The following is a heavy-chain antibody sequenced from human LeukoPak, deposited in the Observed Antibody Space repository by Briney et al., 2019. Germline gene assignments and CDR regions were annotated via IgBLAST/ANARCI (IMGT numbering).Heavy chain of an antibody. CDR3: AREAMYNWFDP. J-gene: IGHJ5*02. CDR1: GGSISSSSYY. V-gene: IGHV4-61*02. CDR2: IYTSGST. Sequence: SETLSLTCTVSGGSISSSSYYWSWIRQPAGKGLEWIGRIYTSGSTNYNPSLKSRVTMSVDTSKNQFSLKLSSVTAADTAVYYCAREAMYNWFDPWGQGTLVTVSS.